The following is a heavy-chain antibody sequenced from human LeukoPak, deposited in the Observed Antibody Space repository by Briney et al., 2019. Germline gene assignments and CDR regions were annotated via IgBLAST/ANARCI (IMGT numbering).Heavy chain of an antibody. V-gene: IGHV3-21*01. Sequence: PGESLRLSCAASGFTFSSNSVNWVRQAPGKGLDWVSIISRESRNIIYADSLKGSFTFSRDNAKNSLYLQMNSLRAEDTAVYFCAASPPGGPIDYWGQGALVSVSS. CDR1: GFTFSSNS. D-gene: IGHD3-16*01. J-gene: IGHJ4*02. CDR3: AASPPGGPIDY. CDR2: ISRESRNI.